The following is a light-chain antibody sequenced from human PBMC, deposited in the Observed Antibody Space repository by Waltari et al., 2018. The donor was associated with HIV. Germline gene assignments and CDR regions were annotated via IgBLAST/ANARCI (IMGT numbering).Light chain of an antibody. V-gene: IGLV1-44*01. CDR3: AAWDDSLNGVV. CDR1: TPNIGQNT. Sequence: QSVLTQPPSASGTPGQGVTISCSGSTPNIGQNTVNWYQQFPGTAPKLLIYSNDQRPSGVPDRFSGSKSGTSASLAISGLQSEDDTDYYCAAWDDSLNGVVFGGGTKLTVL. J-gene: IGLJ2*01. CDR2: SND.